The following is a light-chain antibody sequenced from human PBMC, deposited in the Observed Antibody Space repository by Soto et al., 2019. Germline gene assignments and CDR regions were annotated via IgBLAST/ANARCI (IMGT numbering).Light chain of an antibody. J-gene: IGKJ4*01. Sequence: EIVMTQSPATLSVSPGERATLSCRASQSVSNNLAWYQQRPGRAPRLLIYGASIRASGIPTRFSGSGSGTDFTLTINSLQSEDFAVYHCQHYECLPLTFGGGTKVEIK. V-gene: IGKV3-15*01. CDR2: GAS. CDR3: QHYECLPLT. CDR1: QSVSNN.